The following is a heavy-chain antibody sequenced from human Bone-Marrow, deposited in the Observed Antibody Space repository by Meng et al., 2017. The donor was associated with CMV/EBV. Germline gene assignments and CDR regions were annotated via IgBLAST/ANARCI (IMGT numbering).Heavy chain of an antibody. V-gene: IGHV3-23*01. CDR2: ISGSGGST. Sequence: SGFTFSSYAMSWVRQAPGKGLEWVSAISGSGGSTYYADSVKGRFTISRDNSKNTLYLQMNSLRAEDTAVYYCAKVRTVVTLLDAFDIWGQGTMVTVSS. CDR3: AKVRTVVTLLDAFDI. CDR1: GFTFSSYA. D-gene: IGHD4-23*01. J-gene: IGHJ3*02.